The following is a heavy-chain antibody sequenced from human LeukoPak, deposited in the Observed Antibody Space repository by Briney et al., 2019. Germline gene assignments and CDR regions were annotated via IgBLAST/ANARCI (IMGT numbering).Heavy chain of an antibody. CDR2: MNPNSGNT. V-gene: IGHV1-8*02. D-gene: IGHD3-22*01. CDR3: ARGISGGYYYYYYYYMDV. CDR1: GYTFTSYG. Sequence: ASVKVSCKASGYTFTSYGISWVRQAPGQGLEWMGWMNPNSGNTGYAQKFQGRVTMTRNTSISTAYMELSSLRSEDTAVYYCARGISGGYYYYYYYYMDVWGKGTTVTISS. J-gene: IGHJ6*03.